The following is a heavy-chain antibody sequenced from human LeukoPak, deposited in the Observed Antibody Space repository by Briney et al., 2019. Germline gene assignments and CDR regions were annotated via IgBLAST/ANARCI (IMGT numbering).Heavy chain of an antibody. D-gene: IGHD3-22*01. CDR3: ARAKELYSGYYDY. CDR2: INPNSGGT. J-gene: IGHJ4*02. CDR1: GYTFTGYY. V-gene: IGHV1-2*02. Sequence: ASVKVSCKASGYTFTGYYMHWVRQAPGQGLEWMGWINPNSGGTNYAQKFQGRVTMTRDTSISTAYMELSRLRSDDTAVYYCARAKELYSGYYDYWGQGTPVTVSS.